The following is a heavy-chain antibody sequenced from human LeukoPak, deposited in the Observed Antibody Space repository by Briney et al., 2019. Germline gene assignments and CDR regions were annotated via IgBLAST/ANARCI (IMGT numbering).Heavy chain of an antibody. Sequence: GESLKISCKGSGYSFTSYWIGWVRQMPGKGLEWMGIICPGDSDTRYSPSFQGQVTISADRSISTAYLQWSSLKASDTAMYYCARLPKDIVVVVAATHWGQGTLVTVS. J-gene: IGHJ4*02. CDR2: ICPGDSDT. V-gene: IGHV5-51*01. CDR1: GYSFTSYW. CDR3: ARLPKDIVVVVAATH. D-gene: IGHD2-15*01.